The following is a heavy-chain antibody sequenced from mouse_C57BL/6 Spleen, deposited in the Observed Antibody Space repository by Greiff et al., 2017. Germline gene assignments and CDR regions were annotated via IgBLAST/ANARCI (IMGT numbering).Heavy chain of an antibody. CDR1: GFTFSSYA. V-gene: IGHV5-4*03. CDR3: ASELDYFDY. J-gene: IGHJ2*01. CDR2: ISDGGSYT. Sequence: EVMLVESGGGLVKPGGSLTLSCAASGFTFSSYAMSWVRPTPDKRLEWVATISDGGSYTYYPDNVKGRFTISRDNAKNNLYLQMSDLKSEDTAMYYCASELDYFDYWGQGTTLTVSS. D-gene: IGHD2-12*01.